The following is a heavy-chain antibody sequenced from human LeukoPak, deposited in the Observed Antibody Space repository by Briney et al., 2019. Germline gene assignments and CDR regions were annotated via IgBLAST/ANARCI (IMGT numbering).Heavy chain of an antibody. CDR3: AKGGDSGYVFDY. J-gene: IGHJ4*02. Sequence: PGGSLRLSRAASGFTFSSYWMSWVRQAPGKGLEWVANIKQDGSEKYYVDSVKGRFTISRDNAKNSLYLQMNSLRVEDTAVYYCAKGGDSGYVFDYWGQGTPVTVSS. D-gene: IGHD5-12*01. CDR2: IKQDGSEK. V-gene: IGHV3-7*01. CDR1: GFTFSSYW.